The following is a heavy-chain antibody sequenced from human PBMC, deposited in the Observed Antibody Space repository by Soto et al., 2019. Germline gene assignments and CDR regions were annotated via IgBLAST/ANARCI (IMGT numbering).Heavy chain of an antibody. V-gene: IGHV6-1*01. CDR2: TYYRSKWYS. J-gene: IGHJ6*02. CDR3: ARDRIAERGPNYGMDV. Sequence: SQTLSLTCAISGDSVSSNSAAWNWIRQSPSRGLEWLGRTYYRSKWYSDYAVSVKSRITINPDTSKNQFSLQLNSVTPEDTAVYYCARDRIAERGPNYGMDVWGRGTTVTVSS. CDR1: GDSVSSNSAA. D-gene: IGHD6-13*01.